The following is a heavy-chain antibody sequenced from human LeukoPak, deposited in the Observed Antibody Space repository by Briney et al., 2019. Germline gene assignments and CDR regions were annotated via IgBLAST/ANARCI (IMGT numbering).Heavy chain of an antibody. Sequence: HSGGSLRLSCSASGFTFSSYWMSWVRQAPGKGLEWMANIKQDGGDQNYVDSVKGRFTISRDNAKNSLFLQMNSLRAEDTAVYYCARDGILTYAFDIWGQGTTVTVSS. D-gene: IGHD1-1*01. CDR2: IKQDGGDQ. V-gene: IGHV3-7*01. CDR1: GFTFSSYW. J-gene: IGHJ3*02. CDR3: ARDGILTYAFDI.